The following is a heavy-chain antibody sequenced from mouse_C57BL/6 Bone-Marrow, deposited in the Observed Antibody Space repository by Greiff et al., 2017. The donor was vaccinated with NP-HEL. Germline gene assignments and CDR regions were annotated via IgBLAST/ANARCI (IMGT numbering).Heavy chain of an antibody. D-gene: IGHD1-1*01. Sequence: VQLQQSGPELVKPGASVKISCKASGYAFSSSWMNWVKQRPGKGLEWIGRIYPGDGDTNYNGKFKGKATLTADKSSSTAYMQLSSLTSADSAVYFCATTVVAHWYFDVWGTGTTVTVSS. J-gene: IGHJ1*03. CDR3: ATTVVAHWYFDV. CDR1: GYAFSSSW. V-gene: IGHV1-82*01. CDR2: IYPGDGDT.